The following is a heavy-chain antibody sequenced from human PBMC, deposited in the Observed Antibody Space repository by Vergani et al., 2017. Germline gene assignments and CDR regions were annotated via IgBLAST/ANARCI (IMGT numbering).Heavy chain of an antibody. V-gene: IGHV3-15*01. CDR2: IRTKTDVETT. Sequence: EVQPVESGGGLVKPGGSLRLSCTTSGFTFSSAWMSWVRQAPGKGLGWVALIRTKTDVETTDYAAPVKGRFTISRDDSKNTLYLQMNSLKTEDTAVYYCTTPTKSELRNDSDYWGRETLVTVSS. CDR3: TTPTKSELRNDSDY. J-gene: IGHJ4*02. CDR1: GFTFSSAW. D-gene: IGHD3-3*01.